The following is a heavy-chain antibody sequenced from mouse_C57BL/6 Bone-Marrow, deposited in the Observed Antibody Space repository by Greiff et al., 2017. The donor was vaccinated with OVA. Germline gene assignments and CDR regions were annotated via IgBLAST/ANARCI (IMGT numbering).Heavy chain of an antibody. D-gene: IGHD3-3*01. CDR3: ARNWGTRNAMDY. CDR1: GFSFTSYG. J-gene: IGHJ4*01. CDR2: IWSGGST. V-gene: IGHV2-2*01. Sequence: QVQLQQSGPGLVQPSQCLSITCTASGFSFTSYGVHWVRQSPGKGLEWLGVIWSGGSTDYNAAFISRLSISKDNSKSQFFFKMNRLQADDTAIYYCARNWGTRNAMDYWGQGTSVTVSS.